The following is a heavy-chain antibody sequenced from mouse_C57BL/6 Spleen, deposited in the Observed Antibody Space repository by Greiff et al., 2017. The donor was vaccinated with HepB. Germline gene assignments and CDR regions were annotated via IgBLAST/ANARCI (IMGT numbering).Heavy chain of an antibody. CDR3: AREGTTDWYFDV. V-gene: IGHV3-1*01. CDR2: ISYSGST. CDR1: GYSITSGYD. Sequence: EVQLQESGPGMVKPSQSLSLTCTVTGYSITSGYDWHWIRHFPGNKLEWMGYISYSGSTNYNPSLKSRISITHDTSKNHFFLKLNSVTTEDTATYYCAREGTTDWYFDVWGTGTTVTVSS. J-gene: IGHJ1*03. D-gene: IGHD1-1*01.